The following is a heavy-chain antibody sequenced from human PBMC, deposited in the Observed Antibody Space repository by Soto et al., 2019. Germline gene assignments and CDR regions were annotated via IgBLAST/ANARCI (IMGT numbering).Heavy chain of an antibody. D-gene: IGHD3-10*01. V-gene: IGHV4-59*01. CDR1: GGSISSYY. Sequence: PLETLSLTCTVSGGSISSYYWSWIRQPPGKGLEWIGYIYYSGSTNYNPSLKSRVTISVDTSKNQFSLKLSSVTAADTAVYYCARRMYYYGSGSYSPMDVWGQGTTVTVSS. J-gene: IGHJ6*02. CDR2: IYYSGST. CDR3: ARRMYYYGSGSYSPMDV.